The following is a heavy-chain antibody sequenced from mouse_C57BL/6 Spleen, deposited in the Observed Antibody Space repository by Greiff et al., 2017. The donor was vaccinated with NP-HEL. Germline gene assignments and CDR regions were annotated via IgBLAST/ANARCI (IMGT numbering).Heavy chain of an antibody. Sequence: EVQLQQSGAELVRPGASVKLSCTASGFNIKDYYMHWVKQRPEQGLEWIGRIDPEDGDTEYAPKFQGKATMTADTSSNTAYLQLSSLTSEDTAVYYCTTGGLGVAWFAYWGQGTLVTVSA. D-gene: IGHD3-3*01. CDR2: IDPEDGDT. J-gene: IGHJ3*01. CDR1: GFNIKDYY. CDR3: TTGGLGVAWFAY. V-gene: IGHV14-1*01.